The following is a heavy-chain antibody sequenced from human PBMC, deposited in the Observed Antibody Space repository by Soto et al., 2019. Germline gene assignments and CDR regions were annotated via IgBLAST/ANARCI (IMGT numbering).Heavy chain of an antibody. CDR3: AKDQRLDSSGWYYFDY. CDR2: ISGSGGST. Sequence: GGSLRLSCAASGFTFSSYAMSWVRQAPGKGLEWVSAISGSGGSTYYADSVKGRFTISRDNSKSTLYLQMNSLRAEDTAVYYCAKDQRLDSSGWYYFDYWGQGTLVTVSS. CDR1: GFTFSSYA. V-gene: IGHV3-23*01. D-gene: IGHD6-19*01. J-gene: IGHJ4*02.